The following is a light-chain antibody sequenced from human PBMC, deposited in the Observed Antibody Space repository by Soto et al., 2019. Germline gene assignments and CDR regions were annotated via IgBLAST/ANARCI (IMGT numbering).Light chain of an antibody. CDR3: RQSYISPWT. Sequence: DIQMTQSPSSLSTSVGDRVTITCRASQSINNYLNWYQQKPGRVPELLIYAASRLQSGVPSRFSGSGSGKDFTLTISSLQPEDFATYYCRQSYISPWTFGQGTKVEIK. J-gene: IGKJ1*01. CDR2: AAS. CDR1: QSINNY. V-gene: IGKV1-39*01.